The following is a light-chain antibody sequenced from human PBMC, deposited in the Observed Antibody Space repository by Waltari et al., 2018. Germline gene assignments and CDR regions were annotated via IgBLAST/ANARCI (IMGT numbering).Light chain of an antibody. CDR2: GAS. J-gene: IGKJ1*01. CDR3: QHYLRLPVT. CDR1: PSVTRA. V-gene: IGKV3-20*01. Sequence: EIVLPQSPGTLSLSPGECATLSCRPSPSVTRALAWYQQKPGQAPRLLIYGASNRATGIPDRFSGSGSGTDFSLTISSLEPEDFAVYYCQHYLRLPVTFGQGTKVEVK.